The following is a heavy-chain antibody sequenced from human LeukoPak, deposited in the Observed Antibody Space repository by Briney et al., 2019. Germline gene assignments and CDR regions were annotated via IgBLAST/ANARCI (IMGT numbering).Heavy chain of an antibody. CDR3: ARDPEDSSSSGVDWFDP. V-gene: IGHV1-18*01. D-gene: IGHD6-6*01. Sequence: GASVKVSCKASGYTFTSYGISWVRQAPGQGLEWMGWISAYNDNTNYAQKLQGRVTMTTDTSTSTAYMELWSLRSDDTAVYYCARDPEDSSSSGVDWFDPWGQGTLVTVSS. CDR2: ISAYNDNT. CDR1: GYTFTSYG. J-gene: IGHJ5*02.